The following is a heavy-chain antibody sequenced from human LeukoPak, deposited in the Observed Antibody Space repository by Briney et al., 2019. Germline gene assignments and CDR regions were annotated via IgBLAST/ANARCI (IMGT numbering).Heavy chain of an antibody. Sequence: PGGSLRLSCSASGFTFSSYAMHWVRQAPGKGLEYVSAISSNGGSTTYADSVKGRFTISRDNAKNTLYLQMNSLRAEDTAVYYCARSAYYGRTGYYYDYWGQGTLVTVSS. J-gene: IGHJ4*02. CDR1: GFTFSSYA. CDR2: ISSNGGST. D-gene: IGHD3-22*01. CDR3: ARSAYYGRTGYYYDY. V-gene: IGHV3-64*04.